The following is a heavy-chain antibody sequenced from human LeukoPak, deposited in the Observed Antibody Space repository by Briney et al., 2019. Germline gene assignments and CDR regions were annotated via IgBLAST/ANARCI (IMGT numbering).Heavy chain of an antibody. CDR3: AELGITMIGGV. CDR2: ISSRSSYI. Sequence: GGSLRLSCGASGFTFSSYSMNWFRQPPGKGLEGVSSISSRSSYIYYADSVKGRFTISRDNAKNSLYVEMNCLRAEDTAVYYCAELGITMIGGVWGKGTTVTISS. CDR1: GFTFSSYS. V-gene: IGHV3-21*01. J-gene: IGHJ6*04. D-gene: IGHD3-10*02.